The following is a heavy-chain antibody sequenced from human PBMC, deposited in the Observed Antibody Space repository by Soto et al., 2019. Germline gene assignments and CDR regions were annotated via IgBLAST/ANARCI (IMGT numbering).Heavy chain of an antibody. J-gene: IGHJ1*01. D-gene: IGHD3-22*01. Sequence: NRAWKSVGYGFRVDVSDWRRHTHRQGLEWMGWINTYNGNTYYTQNLQGRVTMTRDTSTSTAYMDLRSLRFDDTALYYCARERDDSSWSTAANFQHSGQGTLVTVPS. V-gene: IGHV1-18*01. CDR2: INTYNGNT. CDR3: ARERDDSSWSTAANFQH. CDR1: GYGFRVDV.